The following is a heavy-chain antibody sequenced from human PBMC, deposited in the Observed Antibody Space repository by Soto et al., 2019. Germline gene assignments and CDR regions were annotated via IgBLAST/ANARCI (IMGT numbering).Heavy chain of an antibody. CDR2: MSSSAGRT. CDR1: GVTVSSYA. J-gene: IGHJ6*02. CDR3: EKDRYISPAWDGMDV. D-gene: IGHD5-12*01. V-gene: IGHV3-23*01. Sequence: EVQLLESGGGLLQPGGSLRLSCAVSGVTVSSYAMNWVRQAPGKGLEWVSTMSSSAGRTYYADSVKGGFTISRDNSKNTLYLQMNGLRAEDTAVYYCEKDRYISPAWDGMDVWGQGSTVTVSS.